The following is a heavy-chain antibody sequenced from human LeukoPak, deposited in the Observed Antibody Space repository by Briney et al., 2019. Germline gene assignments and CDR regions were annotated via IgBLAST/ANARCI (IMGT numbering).Heavy chain of an antibody. J-gene: IGHJ4*02. V-gene: IGHV3-30*02. Sequence: GGSLRLSCAASGFTFSSYGMHWVRQAPGKGLEWVAFIRYDGSNKYYTDSVKGRFTISRDNSKNTLYLQMNSLRAEDTAVYYCAKEEYYDFWSGYLVYWGQGTLVTVSS. D-gene: IGHD3-3*01. CDR3: AKEEYYDFWSGYLVY. CDR2: IRYDGSNK. CDR1: GFTFSSYG.